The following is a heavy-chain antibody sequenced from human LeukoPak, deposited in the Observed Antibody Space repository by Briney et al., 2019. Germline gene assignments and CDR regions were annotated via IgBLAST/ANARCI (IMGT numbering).Heavy chain of an antibody. Sequence: GGSLRLSCAASGFTFSSYAMSWVRQAPGKGLEWVSAISGSGGSTYYADSVKGRFTISRDNSKNMLYLQMNSLRAEDTAVYYCAKDCSSTSCYSDYWGQGTLVTVSS. CDR1: GFTFSSYA. J-gene: IGHJ4*02. CDR3: AKDCSSTSCYSDY. V-gene: IGHV3-23*01. CDR2: ISGSGGST. D-gene: IGHD2-2*02.